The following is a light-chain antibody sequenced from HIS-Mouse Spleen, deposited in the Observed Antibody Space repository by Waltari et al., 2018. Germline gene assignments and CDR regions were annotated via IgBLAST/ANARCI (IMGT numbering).Light chain of an antibody. V-gene: IGKV4-1*01. CDR1: QSVLYSSNNKNY. CDR3: QQYYSTPGT. Sequence: DIVMTQSPDSLAVSLGERATINCQSSQSVLYSSNNKNYLAWYQQKPGQPPELLIYWASTRESGVPDRFSGSGSGTDFTLTISSLQAEDVAVYYCQQYYSTPGTFGQGTKVEIK. J-gene: IGKJ1*01. CDR2: WAS.